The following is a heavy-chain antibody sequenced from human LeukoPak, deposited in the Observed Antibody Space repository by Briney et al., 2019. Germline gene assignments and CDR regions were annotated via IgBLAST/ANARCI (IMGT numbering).Heavy chain of an antibody. D-gene: IGHD2-21*01. Sequence: TTSETLSLTCAVSGYSISSGYYWGWIRQPPGKGLEWIGSIYRSGSTYYNPSLKSRVTISVDTSKNQFSLKLSSVTAADTAVYYCARVIHRDLAYCGGDCYSLSFDYWGQGTLVTVSS. CDR3: ARVIHRDLAYCGGDCYSLSFDY. CDR2: IYRSGST. J-gene: IGHJ4*02. V-gene: IGHV4-38-2*01. CDR1: GYSISSGYY.